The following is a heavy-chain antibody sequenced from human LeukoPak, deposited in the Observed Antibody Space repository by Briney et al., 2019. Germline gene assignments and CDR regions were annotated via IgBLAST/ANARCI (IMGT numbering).Heavy chain of an antibody. V-gene: IGHV1-8*01. J-gene: IGHJ3*02. D-gene: IGHD3-22*01. CDR2: MNPNSGNT. Sequence: ASVKVSCKASGYTFTSYDINWVRQATGQGLEWMGWMNPNSGNTDYAQKFQGRVTMTRDTSISTAYMELSRLRSDDTAVYYCARDFHYYDSSGRAFDIWGQGTMVTVSS. CDR3: ARDFHYYDSSGRAFDI. CDR1: GYTFTSYD.